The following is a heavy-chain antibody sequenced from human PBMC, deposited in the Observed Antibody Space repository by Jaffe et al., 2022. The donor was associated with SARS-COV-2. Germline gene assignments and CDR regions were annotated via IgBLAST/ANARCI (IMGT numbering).Heavy chain of an antibody. CDR2: ISYDGSNK. D-gene: IGHD1-1*01. CDR1: GFTFSSYG. CDR3: AKETTRLSAFDI. Sequence: QVQLVESGGGVVQPGRSLRLSCAASGFTFSSYGMHWVRQAPGKGLEWVAVISYDGSNKYYADSVKGRFTISRDNSKNTLYLQMNSLRAEDTAVYYCAKETTRLSAFDIWGQGTMVTVSS. J-gene: IGHJ3*02. V-gene: IGHV3-30*18.